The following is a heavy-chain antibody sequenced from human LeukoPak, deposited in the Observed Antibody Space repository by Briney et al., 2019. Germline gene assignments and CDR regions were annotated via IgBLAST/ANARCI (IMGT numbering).Heavy chain of an antibody. CDR1: GFTFSSYS. J-gene: IGHJ4*02. CDR2: ISSSSSYI. V-gene: IGHV3-21*01. CDR3: ASFNLALWFGDH. D-gene: IGHD3-10*01. Sequence: PGGSLRLSCAASGFTFSSYSMNWVRQAPGKGLEWVSSISSSSSYIYYADSVKGRFTISRDNAKNSLYLQMNSLRAEDTAVYYCASFNLALWFGDHWGQGTLVTVSS.